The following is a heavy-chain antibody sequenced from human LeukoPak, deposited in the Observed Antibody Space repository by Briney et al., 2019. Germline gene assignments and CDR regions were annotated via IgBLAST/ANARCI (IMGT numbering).Heavy chain of an antibody. CDR2: VSYRGST. J-gene: IGHJ3*01. CDR1: GGPINSYY. CDR3: ARPYSSNWYDAFHV. Sequence: SETQSLTCTVFGGPINSYYWSWIRQPPGQGLEWIGYVSYRGSTNYNPSNKSRVTISVDTSKNQFSLKLSSVTAADTAVYYCARPYSSNWYDAFHVWGQGTMVTVSS. V-gene: IGHV4-59*01. D-gene: IGHD6-13*01.